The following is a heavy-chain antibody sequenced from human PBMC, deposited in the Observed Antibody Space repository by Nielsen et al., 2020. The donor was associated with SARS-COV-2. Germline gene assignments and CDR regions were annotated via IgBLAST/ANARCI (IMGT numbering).Heavy chain of an antibody. CDR2: ISGSGGST. Sequence: GGSLRLSCAASGFTFSSYAMSWVRQAPGKGLEWVSAISGSGGSTYYADSVKGRFTISRDNSKNTLYLQMNSLRAEDTAVYYCAKSVAASENYFDYWGQVTLVTVSS. D-gene: IGHD6-13*01. CDR1: GFTFSSYA. CDR3: AKSVAASENYFDY. V-gene: IGHV3-23*01. J-gene: IGHJ4*02.